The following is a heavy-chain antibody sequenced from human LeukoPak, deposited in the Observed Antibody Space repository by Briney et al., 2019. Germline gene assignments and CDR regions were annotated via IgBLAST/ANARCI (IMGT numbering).Heavy chain of an antibody. CDR1: GYSISSGYY. D-gene: IGHD3-3*01. CDR2: IYHSGST. CDR3: AGQRVHYDFWTGYYEN. Sequence: PSETLSLTCAVSGYSISSGYYWGLIRPPPGKGLEWIGSIYHSGSTYYNQSLKGRFTISGDTSKNQFSLKLSSVTAADTAVDYCAGQRVHYDFWTGYYENWGQGTLVSVSS. V-gene: IGHV4-38-2*01. J-gene: IGHJ4*02.